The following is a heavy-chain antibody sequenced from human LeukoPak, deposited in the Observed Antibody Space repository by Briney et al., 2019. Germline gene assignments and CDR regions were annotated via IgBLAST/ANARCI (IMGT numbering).Heavy chain of an antibody. CDR1: GDSVSSNSAA. D-gene: IGHD6-13*01. CDR2: TYYRAKLST. Sequence: SQTLSLTCAISGDSVSSNSAAWHWIRQSPSRGLEWLGRTYYRAKLSTNYAVSVKSRITINPDTSKNKFSLQLNSVTPEDTAVYYCARDRGGYTTSSYYFDYWGQGILVTVSS. J-gene: IGHJ4*02. V-gene: IGHV6-1*01. CDR3: ARDRGGYTTSSYYFDY.